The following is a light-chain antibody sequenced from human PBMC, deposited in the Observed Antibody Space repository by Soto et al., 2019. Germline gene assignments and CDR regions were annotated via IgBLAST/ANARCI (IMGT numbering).Light chain of an antibody. V-gene: IGLV2-14*03. J-gene: IGLJ1*01. CDR1: NSDVGGYNF. CDR3: SSYTGSSTFV. CDR2: DGS. Sequence: QSALTQPASVSGSPGQSIAISCTGTNSDVGGYNFVSWYQQHPGKAPKLMIYDGSNRPSGVSNRFSGSKSGNTASLTISGLQADDEAVYYCSSYTGSSTFVFGAGTKVTVL.